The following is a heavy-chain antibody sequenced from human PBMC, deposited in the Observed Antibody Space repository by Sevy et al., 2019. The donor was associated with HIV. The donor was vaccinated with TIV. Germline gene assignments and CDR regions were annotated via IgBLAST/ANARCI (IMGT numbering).Heavy chain of an antibody. Sequence: ASVKVSCETSGYRFTDYYIHWVRQAPGQGLEWMGWINPNSDVTKSAKKFQDRVIMTKDTSISTVYCARDQEFCSTTTCYSGLDHWGHGSLVTVSS. CDR1: GYRFTDYY. J-gene: IGHJ4*01. CDR3: LDH. CDR2: INPNSDVT. V-gene: IGHV1-2*02. D-gene: IGHD2-2*02.